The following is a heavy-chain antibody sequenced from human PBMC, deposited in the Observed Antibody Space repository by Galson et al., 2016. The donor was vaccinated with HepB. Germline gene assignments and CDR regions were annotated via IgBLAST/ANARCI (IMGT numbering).Heavy chain of an antibody. J-gene: IGHJ4*02. CDR2: MSYDGRRI. CDR1: GFSFRNYA. CDR3: ARAESWGAAGGSCQLDC. V-gene: IGHV3-30*04. D-gene: IGHD6-13*01. Sequence: SLRLSCAASGFSFRNYAMHWVRQAPGKGLEWVAVMSYDGRRIYYADSVKGRLTISRDNSKNTLFLQMNSLRPDDTAVYYCARAESWGAAGGSCQLDCWGQGTLVTVSS.